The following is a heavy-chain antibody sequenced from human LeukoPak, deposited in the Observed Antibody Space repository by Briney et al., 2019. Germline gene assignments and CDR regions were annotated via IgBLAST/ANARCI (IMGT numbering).Heavy chain of an antibody. CDR2: LSGGGDNT. V-gene: IGHV3-23*01. D-gene: IGHD3-10*01. CDR1: GFTFSNYA. Sequence: GGSLRLSCAASGFTFSNYAMTWVRQAPGEGLEWVSSLSGGGDNTFYADSVKGRFTISRDNSENTLHLQMNSLRAEDTAVYYCAKAYYYGSGSYYVAFDCWGQGTLVTVSS. CDR3: AKAYYYGSGSYYVAFDC. J-gene: IGHJ4*02.